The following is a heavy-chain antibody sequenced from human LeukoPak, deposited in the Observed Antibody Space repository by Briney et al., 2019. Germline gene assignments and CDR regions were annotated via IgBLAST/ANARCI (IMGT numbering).Heavy chain of an antibody. CDR3: VYCGGDCYGATGAFDI. CDR2: IHRDSRT. CDR1: GFTLGSTY. J-gene: IGHJ3*02. V-gene: IGHV3-53*01. D-gene: IGHD2-21*02. Sequence: PGGSLRLSCVASGFTLGSTYMSWVRQAPGKGLEWVSLIHRDSRTYYEDSVKGRFTVSRDSSRNTLYLQMDSLRAEDTAVYYWVYCGGDCYGATGAFDIWGQGTMVTVS.